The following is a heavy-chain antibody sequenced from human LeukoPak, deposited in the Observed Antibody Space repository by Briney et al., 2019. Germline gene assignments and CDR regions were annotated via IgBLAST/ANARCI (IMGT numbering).Heavy chain of an antibody. J-gene: IGHJ4*01. CDR3: ARDSLRIAVTGPFDH. CDR1: GFNFSSYG. D-gene: IGHD6-19*01. Sequence: GGSLRLSCAASGFNFSSYGMHWVRQAPGKGLEWVTSIWFDGSNIHYADSVKGRVIISRDNSKSALYLQMNSLRAEDTAIYYCARDSLRIAVTGPFDHWGQGALVTVSS. V-gene: IGHV3-33*01. CDR2: IWFDGSNI.